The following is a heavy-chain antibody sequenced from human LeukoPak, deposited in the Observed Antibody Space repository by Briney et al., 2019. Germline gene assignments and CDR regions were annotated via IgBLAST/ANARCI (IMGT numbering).Heavy chain of an antibody. D-gene: IGHD4-11*01. Sequence: PSETLSLTCTVSGGSISSGGYYWSWIRQHPGKGLEWIGYIYYSGSTYYNPSLKSRVTISLDTSKNQFSLNLSSVTAADTAVYFCARDPYSQRIFDYWGQGILVTVSS. CDR3: ARDPYSQRIFDY. CDR1: GGSISSGGYY. V-gene: IGHV4-30-4*08. J-gene: IGHJ4*02. CDR2: IYYSGST.